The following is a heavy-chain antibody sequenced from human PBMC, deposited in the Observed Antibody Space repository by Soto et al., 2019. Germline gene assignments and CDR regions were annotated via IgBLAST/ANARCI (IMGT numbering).Heavy chain of an antibody. D-gene: IGHD6-19*01. Sequence: LRLSCAASGFTFSSYGMHWVRQAPGKGLEWVAVIWYDGSNKFYVDSVKGRFTISRDNSKNTLYLQMNSLRAEDTAVYYCARVTDSSGWYWAFDIWGQGTMVTVSS. CDR1: GFTFSSYG. CDR3: ARVTDSSGWYWAFDI. CDR2: IWYDGSNK. J-gene: IGHJ3*02. V-gene: IGHV3-33*01.